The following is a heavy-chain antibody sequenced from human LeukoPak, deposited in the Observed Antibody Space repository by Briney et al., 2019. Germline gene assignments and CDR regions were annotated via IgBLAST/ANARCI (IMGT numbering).Heavy chain of an antibody. CDR3: ARGGSAWFGGIDY. CDR1: GFTVSSNY. V-gene: IGHV3-53*05. CDR2: IYSGGGT. D-gene: IGHD3-10*01. J-gene: IGHJ4*02. Sequence: PGGSLRLSCAASGFTVSSNYMSWVRQAPGKGLEWVSVIYSGGGTYYADSVKGRFTISRDNSKNTLYLQMNSLRADDTAVYYCARGGSAWFGGIDYWGQGTLVTVSS.